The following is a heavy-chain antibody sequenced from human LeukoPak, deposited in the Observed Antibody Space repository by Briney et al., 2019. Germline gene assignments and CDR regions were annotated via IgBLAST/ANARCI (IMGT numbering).Heavy chain of an antibody. CDR3: ARDLDNGGNSVAYFDY. J-gene: IGHJ4*02. V-gene: IGHV1-46*01. CDR1: GYTFTGYH. Sequence: ASVKVSCKAYGYTFTGYHLHWVRQAPGQGLEWMGIINPSGGSTSYAQKFQGRVTMTRDTSTSTVYMELSSLRSEDTAVYYCARDLDNGGNSVAYFDYWGQGTLVTVSS. D-gene: IGHD4-23*01. CDR2: INPSGGST.